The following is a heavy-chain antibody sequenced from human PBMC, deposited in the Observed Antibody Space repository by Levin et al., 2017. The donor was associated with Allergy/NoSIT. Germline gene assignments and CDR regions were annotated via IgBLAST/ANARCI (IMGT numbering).Heavy chain of an antibody. CDR1: GFTYSRKW. J-gene: IGHJ5*02. D-gene: IGHD6-13*01. Sequence: GESLKISCAASGFTYSRKWMHWVRQAPGKGLVWVSRISDDGSSTNYADSVKGRFTISRDNAKNTLYLQMNSLRAEDTALYYCARDHGVQEGGTWYNWFDPWGQGTQVIVSS. CDR2: ISDDGSST. CDR3: ARDHGVQEGGTWYNWFDP. V-gene: IGHV3-74*01.